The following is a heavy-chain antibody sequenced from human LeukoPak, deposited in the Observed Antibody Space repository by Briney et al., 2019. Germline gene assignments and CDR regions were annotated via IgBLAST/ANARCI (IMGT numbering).Heavy chain of an antibody. CDR3: ARDRYGPNYYGSGSDTGNWFDP. CDR1: GGSISSYY. D-gene: IGHD3-10*01. CDR2: IYNSGST. J-gene: IGHJ5*02. V-gene: IGHV4-59*01. Sequence: KPSETLSLTCTVSGGSISSYYWSWIRQPPGKGLEWIGYIYNSGSTNYNPSLKSRVTISVDTSKNQFSLKLSSVTAADTAVYYCARDRYGPNYYGSGSDTGNWFDPWGQGTLVTVSS.